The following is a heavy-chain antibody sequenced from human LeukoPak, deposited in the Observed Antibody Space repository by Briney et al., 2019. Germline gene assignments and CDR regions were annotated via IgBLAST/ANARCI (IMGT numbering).Heavy chain of an antibody. CDR3: ARDRGVVPAAAEPFDY. V-gene: IGHV3-66*02. CDR2: IYSGGST. Sequence: GGSLRLSCAASGFTVSSNYMSWVRQAPGKGLEWVSVIYSGGSTYYADSVKGRFTISRDNSKNTLYLQMNSLRAEDTAVYYCARDRGVVPAAAEPFDYWGQGTLVTVSS. CDR1: GFTVSSNY. J-gene: IGHJ4*02. D-gene: IGHD2-2*01.